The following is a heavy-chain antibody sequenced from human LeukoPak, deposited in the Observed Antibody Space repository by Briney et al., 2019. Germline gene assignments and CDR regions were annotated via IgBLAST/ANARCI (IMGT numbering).Heavy chain of an antibody. CDR1: GYTFTSHG. Sequence: ASVKVSCKASGYTFTSHGISRVRQAPGQGLEWMGWISAYNGNKNYAQKLQGRVTMTTDTSTSTAYMELRSLRSDDTAVYYCARVAPRITMIVVVTPNWFDPWGQGTLVTVSS. D-gene: IGHD3-22*01. J-gene: IGHJ5*02. CDR2: ISAYNGNK. V-gene: IGHV1-18*01. CDR3: ARVAPRITMIVVVTPNWFDP.